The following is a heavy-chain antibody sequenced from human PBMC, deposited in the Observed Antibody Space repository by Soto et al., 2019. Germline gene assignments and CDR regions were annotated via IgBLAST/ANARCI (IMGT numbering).Heavy chain of an antibody. Sequence: QVQLQQWGTGLLKPSETLSLTCAVSGGSFNYHYWSWLRQPPGKGLEWLGEIIRDGGPHYNPSLKSPVTTTLDSIKKQVALQPDSVTAADTAVYFCARGPAAAGTWYFDFWGRGTLVTVSS. V-gene: IGHV4-34*02. CDR2: IIRDGGP. J-gene: IGHJ2*01. D-gene: IGHD6-13*01. CDR1: GGSFNYHY. CDR3: ARGPAAAGTWYFDF.